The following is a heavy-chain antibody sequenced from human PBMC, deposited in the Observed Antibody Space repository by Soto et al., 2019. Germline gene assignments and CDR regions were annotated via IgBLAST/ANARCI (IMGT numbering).Heavy chain of an antibody. V-gene: IGHV1-69*01. CDR2: IIPIFGTA. CDR3: ASSAAMVTEWFDP. CDR1: GGTFSSYA. D-gene: IGHD5-18*01. Sequence: QVQLVQSGAEVKKPGSSVKVSCKASGGTFSSYAISWVRQAPGQGLEWMGGIIPIFGTANYAQKFQGRVTIPADESTSTADMELSSLRSEDTAVYYCASSAAMVTEWFDPWGQGTLVTVSS. J-gene: IGHJ5*02.